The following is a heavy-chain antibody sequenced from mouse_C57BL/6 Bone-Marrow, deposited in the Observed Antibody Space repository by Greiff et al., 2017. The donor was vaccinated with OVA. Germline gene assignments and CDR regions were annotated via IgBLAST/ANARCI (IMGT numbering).Heavy chain of an antibody. CDR3: AKTYDYDEDWYFDV. CDR2: IWGDGST. J-gene: IGHJ1*03. Sequence: VQGVESGPGLVAPSQSLSITCTVSGFSLTSYGVSWVRQPPGKGLEWLGVIWGDGSTNYHSALISRLSISKDNSKSQVFVKLNRQQTDDTATYYCAKTYDYDEDWYFDVWGTGTTVTVSS. V-gene: IGHV2-3*01. D-gene: IGHD2-4*01. CDR1: GFSLTSYG.